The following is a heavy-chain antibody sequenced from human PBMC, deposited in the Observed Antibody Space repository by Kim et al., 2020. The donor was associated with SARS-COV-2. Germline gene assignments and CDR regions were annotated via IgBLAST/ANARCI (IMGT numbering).Heavy chain of an antibody. V-gene: IGHV3-48*02. J-gene: IGHJ3*02. CDR2: TR. D-gene: IGHD3-16*01. CDR3: ARRLGGAFDI. Sequence: TRYHAYSVKSQFTISRNNAKNSLYLQMNSLGDEDTAVYYCARRLGGAFDIWGQGTMVTVSS.